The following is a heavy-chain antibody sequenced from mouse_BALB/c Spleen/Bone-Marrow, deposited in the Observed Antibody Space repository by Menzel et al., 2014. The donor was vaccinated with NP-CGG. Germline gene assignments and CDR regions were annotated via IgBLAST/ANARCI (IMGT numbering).Heavy chain of an antibody. J-gene: IGHJ2*01. V-gene: IGHV1-67*01. CDR1: GYTFTDYA. CDR3: ARDGSYSDY. CDR2: ISTYNGNT. D-gene: IGHD1-1*02. Sequence: QVQLQQSGPEVVRPGVSVKISCKGSGYTFTDYAMHWVKQSHAKSLEWIGVISTYNGNTNYNQKFKGKAKMTVDKSSRITYMDLARLTSEDSDIYCYARDGSYSDYWGPGTTLTVSS.